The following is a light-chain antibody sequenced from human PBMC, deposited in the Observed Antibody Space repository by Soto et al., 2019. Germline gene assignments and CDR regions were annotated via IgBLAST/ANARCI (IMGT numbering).Light chain of an antibody. CDR2: GAS. CDR1: QGIDNY. J-gene: IGKJ2*01. Sequence: DIQMTQSPSAMSASVGDRVTITCRASQGIDNYVAWFQQKPGQGPKRLIYGASNLQSGVPPRFSGSGSETEFTLTISNLQPEDIATYYCLQHNAYPFTFGQGTKLEIK. CDR3: LQHNAYPFT. V-gene: IGKV1-17*03.